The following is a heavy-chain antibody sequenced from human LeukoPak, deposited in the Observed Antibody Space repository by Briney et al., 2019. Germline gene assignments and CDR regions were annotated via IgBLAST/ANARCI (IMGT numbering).Heavy chain of an antibody. J-gene: IGHJ4*02. CDR3: ARASGYYYDSSGYMVDDY. CDR1: GYTFTSYD. Sequence: ASVKVSCKASGYTFTSYDINWVRQATGQGLEWMGWMNPNSGNTGYAQKFQGRVTMTRNTSISTAYMELSSLRSEDTAVYYCARASGYYYDSSGYMVDDYWGQGTLVTVSS. CDR2: MNPNSGNT. V-gene: IGHV1-8*01. D-gene: IGHD3-22*01.